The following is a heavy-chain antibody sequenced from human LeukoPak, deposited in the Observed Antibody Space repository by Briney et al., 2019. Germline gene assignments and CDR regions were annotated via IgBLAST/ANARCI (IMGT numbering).Heavy chain of an antibody. CDR3: VHYDFWSANLYY. V-gene: IGHV1-2*02. D-gene: IGHD3-3*01. CDR2: INPNSGGT. CDR1: GYTFTSYY. Sequence: GASVKVSCKASGYTFTSYYMHWVRQAPGHGLEWMGWINPNSGGTNYAQKFQGRVTMTRDTSISTAYMELSRLRSDDTAVYYCVHYDFWSANLYYWGQGTLVTVSS. J-gene: IGHJ4*02.